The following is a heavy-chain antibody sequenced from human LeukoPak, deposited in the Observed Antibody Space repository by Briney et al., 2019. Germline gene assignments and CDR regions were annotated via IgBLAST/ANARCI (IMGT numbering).Heavy chain of an antibody. CDR1: GGSISSSNYF. Sequence: PSETLSLTCTVSGGSISSSNYFWGWVRQPPGKGLEWIGTISYSGTTHDNPSLKSRVIISVDTSKKQFSLKLRSVTAADTAVYYCARDSLQMVRGVRVAFDIWGQGTMVTVSS. J-gene: IGHJ3*02. D-gene: IGHD3-10*01. CDR3: ARDSLQMVRGVRVAFDI. V-gene: IGHV4-39*07. CDR2: ISYSGTT.